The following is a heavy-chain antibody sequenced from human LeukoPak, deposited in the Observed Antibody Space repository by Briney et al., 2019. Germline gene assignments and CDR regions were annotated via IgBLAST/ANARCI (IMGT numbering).Heavy chain of an antibody. V-gene: IGHV3-33*01. J-gene: IGHJ4*02. Sequence: GGSLRLSCAATGFIFSNYGMHWVRQAPGKRLEWVAVIWNDGSETFHADSVKGRFRIARDNSKNTLYLQMNSLRAEDTAVYFCARDMGRAWYGPPDYWGQGTLVTVSS. D-gene: IGHD6-13*01. CDR1: GFIFSNYG. CDR3: ARDMGRAWYGPPDY. CDR2: IWNDGSET.